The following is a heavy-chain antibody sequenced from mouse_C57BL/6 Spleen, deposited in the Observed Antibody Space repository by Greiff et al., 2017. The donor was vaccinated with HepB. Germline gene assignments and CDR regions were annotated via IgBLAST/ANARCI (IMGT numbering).Heavy chain of an antibody. CDR3: ARSDPAGRFDY. CDR1: GYAFSSYW. V-gene: IGHV1-80*01. D-gene: IGHD1-2*01. Sequence: QVQLQQSGAELVKPGASVKISCKASGYAFSSYWMNWVKQRPGKGLEWIGQIYPGDGDTNYNGKFKGKATLTADKSSSTAYMQLSSLTSEDSAVYFCARSDPAGRFDYWGQGTTLTVAS. CDR2: IYPGDGDT. J-gene: IGHJ2*01.